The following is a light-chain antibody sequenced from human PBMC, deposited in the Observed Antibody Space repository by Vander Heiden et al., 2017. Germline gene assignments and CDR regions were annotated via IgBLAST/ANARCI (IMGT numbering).Light chain of an antibody. V-gene: IGKV1-39*01. CDR3: QQADSYPWT. CDR1: QSINIY. CDR2: GAS. J-gene: IGKJ1*01. Sequence: DIQMTQSPSSLSASVGDRVSITCRASQSINIYLNWYQQIPGRAPKLLIYGASSLQSGVPSRFSDSGSGTDFTLTINSVQPEDFATYYCQQADSYPWTFGQGTKLEI.